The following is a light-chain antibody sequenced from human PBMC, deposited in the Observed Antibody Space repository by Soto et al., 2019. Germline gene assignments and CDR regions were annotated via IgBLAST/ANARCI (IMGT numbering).Light chain of an antibody. V-gene: IGKV3-11*01. CDR1: QSVSTY. CDR2: DAS. CDR3: QQRSNWPPEVT. J-gene: IGKJ4*01. Sequence: EIVLTQSQATLSLSPGERATLSCRASQSVSTYLAWYQQKPGQAPRLLIYDASNRATGIPARFSGSGSGTDFTLTISSLEPEDFAVYYCQQRSNWPPEVTFGGGTKVDIK.